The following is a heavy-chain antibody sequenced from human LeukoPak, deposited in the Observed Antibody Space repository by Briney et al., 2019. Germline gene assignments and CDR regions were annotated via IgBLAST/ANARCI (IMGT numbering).Heavy chain of an antibody. CDR3: AKEIGYCSSTSCPRVRYYYGMDV. CDR1: GFTFSSYG. D-gene: IGHD2-2*01. Sequence: PGRSLRLSCAASGFTFSSYGMHWVRQAPGKGLEWVAVISYDGSNKYYADSVKGRFTISRDNSKNTLYLQMNSLRAEDTAVYYCAKEIGYCSSTSCPRVRYYYGMDVWGQGTTVTVSS. V-gene: IGHV3-30*18. CDR2: ISYDGSNK. J-gene: IGHJ6*02.